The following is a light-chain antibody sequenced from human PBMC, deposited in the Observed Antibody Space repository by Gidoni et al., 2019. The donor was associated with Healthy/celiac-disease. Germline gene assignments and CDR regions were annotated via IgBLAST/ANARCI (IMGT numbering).Light chain of an antibody. J-gene: IGLJ2*01. CDR1: SSDVGGHNY. Sequence: QSALTQPASVSRSPGQTFPISCTGTSSDVGGHNYVSLYPQHPGKAPKLMIYDGSNRPAGVSHRFSGAKPGNTASLTICGLQAEDEADYYCSSYTSSSTPVVVFGGGTKLTVL. V-gene: IGLV2-14*03. CDR2: DGS. CDR3: SSYTSSSTPVVV.